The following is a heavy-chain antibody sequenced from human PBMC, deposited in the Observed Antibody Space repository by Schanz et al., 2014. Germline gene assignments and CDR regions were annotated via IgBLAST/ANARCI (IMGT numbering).Heavy chain of an antibody. D-gene: IGHD5-18*01. CDR1: GFTFSSYA. CDR2: ISGSGGDT. CDR3: AREEGYGYGPGAFDI. J-gene: IGHJ3*02. Sequence: EVQLLESGGGLVQPGGSLRLSCAASGFTFSSYAMSWVRQAPGKGLEWVSAISGSGGDTYYADSVKGRFTISRDNSKNTLYLQMSSLRGEDTAVYYCAREEGYGYGPGAFDIWGQGTMVTVSS. V-gene: IGHV3-23*01.